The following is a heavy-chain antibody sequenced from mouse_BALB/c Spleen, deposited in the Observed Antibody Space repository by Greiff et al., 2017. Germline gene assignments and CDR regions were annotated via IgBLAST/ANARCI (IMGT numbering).Heavy chain of an antibody. CDR3: ARHVTTAFDY. CDR1: GFTFSSYG. J-gene: IGHJ2*01. Sequence: EVQGVESGGDLVKPGGSLKLSCAASGFTFSSYGMSWVRQTPDKRLEWVATISSGGSYTYYPDSVKGRFTISRDNAKNTLYLQMSSLKSEDTAMYYCARHVTTAFDYWGQGTTLTVSS. D-gene: IGHD1-2*01. V-gene: IGHV5-6*01. CDR2: ISSGGSYT.